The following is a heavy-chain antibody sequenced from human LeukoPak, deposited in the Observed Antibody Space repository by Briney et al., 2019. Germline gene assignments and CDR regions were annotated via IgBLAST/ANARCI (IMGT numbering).Heavy chain of an antibody. CDR2: ISGSGGST. CDR3: AKDRLKDGSGSRIDY. Sequence: PGGSLRLSCAASGFTFSSYGMSWVRQAPGKGLEWVSAISGSGGSTYYADSVKGRFTISRDNSKNTLYLQMNSLRAEDTAVYYCAKDRLKDGSGSRIDYWGQGTLVTVSS. D-gene: IGHD3-10*01. V-gene: IGHV3-23*01. CDR1: GFTFSSYG. J-gene: IGHJ4*02.